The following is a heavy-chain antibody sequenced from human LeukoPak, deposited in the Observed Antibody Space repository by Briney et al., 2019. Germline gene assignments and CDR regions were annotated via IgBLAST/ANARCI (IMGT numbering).Heavy chain of an antibody. D-gene: IGHD1-14*01. V-gene: IGHV4-4*07. CDR1: GGSFSNYY. CDR2: IYTSGST. Sequence: PSETLSLTCTVSGGSFSNYYWSWIRQPAGKGLEWIGRIYTSGSTNYNPSVKSRVTMSVGTSNNQFSLKLTSVTAADTAVYYCARQPPQYYGMDVWGQGTTVTVFS. CDR3: ARQPPQYYGMDV. J-gene: IGHJ6*02.